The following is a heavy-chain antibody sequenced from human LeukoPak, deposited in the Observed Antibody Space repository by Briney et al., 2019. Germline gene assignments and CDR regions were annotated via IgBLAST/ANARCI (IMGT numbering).Heavy chain of an antibody. Sequence: GGSLRLSCAASGFTFSSYEMNWVRQAPGKGLEWVSYISSSGSTIYYADSVKGRFTISRDNAKNTLYLQMNSLRAEDTAVYYCARVWGAYCGGDCYLDVWGKGTTVTVSS. D-gene: IGHD2-21*01. CDR2: ISSSGSTI. V-gene: IGHV3-48*03. CDR3: ARVWGAYCGGDCYLDV. J-gene: IGHJ6*03. CDR1: GFTFSSYE.